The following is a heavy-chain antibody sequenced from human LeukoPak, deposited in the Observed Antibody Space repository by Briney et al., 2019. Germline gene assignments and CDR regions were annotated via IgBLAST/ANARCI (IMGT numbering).Heavy chain of an antibody. V-gene: IGHV3-13*01. CDR1: GFTFSTND. CDR2: IGTIGDT. J-gene: IGHJ4*02. CDR3: ARGSPLVRGVISPLDL. Sequence: GGSLRLSCAASGFTFSTNDMHWVRQRTGKGLERVSGIGTIGDTFYPDSVQGRFTISRENAKNSLFLQMNSLRAGDTAVYYCARGSPLVRGVISPLDLWGQGTLVTVSS. D-gene: IGHD3-10*01.